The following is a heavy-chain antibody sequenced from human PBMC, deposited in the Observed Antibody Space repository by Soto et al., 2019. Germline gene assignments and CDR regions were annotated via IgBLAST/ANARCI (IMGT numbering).Heavy chain of an antibody. CDR2: ISSSSSTI. V-gene: IGHV3-48*01. CDR1: GFTFSSYS. Sequence: GGSLRLSCAASGFTFSSYSMNWVRQAPGKGLEWVSYISSSSSTIYYADSVKGRFTISRDNAKNSLYLQMNSLRAEDTAVYYCARAPRRTGYCSSTSCYEVYYYYMDVWGKGTTVTVSS. D-gene: IGHD2-2*01. J-gene: IGHJ6*03. CDR3: ARAPRRTGYCSSTSCYEVYYYYMDV.